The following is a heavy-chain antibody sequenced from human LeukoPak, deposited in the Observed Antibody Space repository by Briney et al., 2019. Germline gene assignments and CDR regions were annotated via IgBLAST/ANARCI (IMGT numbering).Heavy chain of an antibody. J-gene: IGHJ4*02. CDR1: GGSFSGYY. CDR2: INHSGST. CDR3: ARAGYYDSSIDY. Sequence: KASETLSLTCAVYGGSFSGYYWSWIRQPPGKGLEWIGEINHSGSTNYNPSLKSRVTISVDTSKNQFSLKLSSVTAADTAVYYCARAGYYDSSIDYWGQGTLVTVSS. V-gene: IGHV4-34*01. D-gene: IGHD3-22*01.